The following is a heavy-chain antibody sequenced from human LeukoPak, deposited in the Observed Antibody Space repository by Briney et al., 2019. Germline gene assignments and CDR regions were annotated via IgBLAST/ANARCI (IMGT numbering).Heavy chain of an antibody. CDR2: INHSGST. Sequence: PSETLSLTCAVYGGSFSGYYWSWIRQPPGKGLEWIGEINHSGSTNYNPSLKSRVTISVDTSKNQFSLKLSSVTAADTAVYYCARDSNYYGSGSYYIPPAFDPWGQGTLVTVSS. J-gene: IGHJ5*02. CDR3: ARDSNYYGSGSYYIPPAFDP. V-gene: IGHV4-34*01. CDR1: GGSFSGYY. D-gene: IGHD3-10*01.